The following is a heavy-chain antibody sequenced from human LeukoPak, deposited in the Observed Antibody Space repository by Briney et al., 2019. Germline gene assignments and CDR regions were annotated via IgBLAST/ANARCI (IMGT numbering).Heavy chain of an antibody. Sequence: GGSLRLSCAASGFTFSSYRMNWVRQAPGKGLEWVSYISSSSSTIYYADSVKGRFTISRDNAKNSLYLQMNSLRAEDTAVYYCARDNDSRDPPHFDYWGQGTLVTVSS. CDR2: ISSSSSTI. J-gene: IGHJ4*02. V-gene: IGHV3-48*01. CDR3: ARDNDSRDPPHFDY. CDR1: GFTFSSYR. D-gene: IGHD3-16*01.